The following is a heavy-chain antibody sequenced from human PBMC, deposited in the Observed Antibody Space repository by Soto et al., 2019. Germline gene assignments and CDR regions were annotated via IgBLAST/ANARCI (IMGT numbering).Heavy chain of an antibody. CDR3: ATLYCSGGSCYARNWFDL. D-gene: IGHD2-15*01. Sequence: QVQLQESGPGLVKPSGTLSLTCAVSGGSISSSNWWSWVRQPPGKGLEWIGEIYHSGSTNYNPSLHSRCTRSVDKSKNQFSMKLSSVTAADTAVYYCATLYCSGGSCYARNWFDLWGQGTLVTVSS. CDR2: IYHSGST. CDR1: GGSISSSNW. V-gene: IGHV4-4*02. J-gene: IGHJ5*02.